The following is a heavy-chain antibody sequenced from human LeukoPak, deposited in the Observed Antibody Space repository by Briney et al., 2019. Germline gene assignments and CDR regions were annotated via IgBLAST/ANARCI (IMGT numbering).Heavy chain of an antibody. CDR1: GYSFTSYW. D-gene: IGHD6-13*01. V-gene: IGHV5-51*01. J-gene: IGHJ6*03. CDR3: ARPDGSWYAAMDV. CDR2: IYPGDSDT. Sequence: GESLKISCKGSGYSFTSYWIAWVRRMPGKGLEWMGIIYPGDSDTRYSPSFQGQVTISADKSISTAYLQWSSLKASDTAMYYCARPDGSWYAAMDVWGKGTTVTVSS.